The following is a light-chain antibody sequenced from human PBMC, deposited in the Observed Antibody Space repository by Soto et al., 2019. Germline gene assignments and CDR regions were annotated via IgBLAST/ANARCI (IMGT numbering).Light chain of an antibody. V-gene: IGKV3-20*01. CDR1: QTVRNNY. CDR2: DAS. CDR3: QQYSASPRT. J-gene: IGKJ3*01. Sequence: EIVMRQCPATRAVSPGEIATLACRASQTVRNNYLAWYQQKPGQAPRLLIYDASSRATGIPDRFSGGGSGTDFTLTISRLEPEDFAVYYCQQYSASPRTFGPGTKVDIK.